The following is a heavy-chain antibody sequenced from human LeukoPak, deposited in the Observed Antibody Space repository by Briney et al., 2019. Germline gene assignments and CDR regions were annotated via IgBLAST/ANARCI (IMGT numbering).Heavy chain of an antibody. CDR1: GFTFSTYN. J-gene: IGHJ4*02. CDR3: ARAGGSSSWAPFDY. Sequence: GGSLRLSCAASGFTFSTYNMNWVRQAPGKGLEWVSYISSSSRTIFYADSLKGRFTISRDNAKNSLYLQMNSLRAEDTAMYYCARAGGSSSWAPFDYWGQGTLVTVSS. V-gene: IGHV3-48*01. D-gene: IGHD6-13*01. CDR2: ISSSSRTI.